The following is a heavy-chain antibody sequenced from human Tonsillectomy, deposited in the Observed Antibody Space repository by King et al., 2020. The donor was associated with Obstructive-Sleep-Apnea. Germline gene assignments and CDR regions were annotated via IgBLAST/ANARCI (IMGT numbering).Heavy chain of an antibody. CDR2: ISGAGVGT. CDR3: AKPILYYYGSGAFDY. V-gene: IGHV3-23*04. Sequence: EVQLVESGGGLVQPGGSLRLSCAASGFTFSHYAMTWVRQAPGKGLEWVSSISGAGVGTYYADSVKGRFTISSDNSKNTLYLQMNNLRAEDTAVYYCAKPILYYYGSGAFDYWGQGTLVTVSS. J-gene: IGHJ4*02. CDR1: GFTFSHYA. D-gene: IGHD3-10*01.